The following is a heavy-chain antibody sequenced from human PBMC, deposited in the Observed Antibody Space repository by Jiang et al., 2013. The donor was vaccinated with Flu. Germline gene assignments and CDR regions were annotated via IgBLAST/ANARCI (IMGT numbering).Heavy chain of an antibody. D-gene: IGHD6-6*01. J-gene: IGHJ6*02. V-gene: IGHV4-59*01. Sequence: KSRVTISVDTSKNQXSLKLSSVTAADTAVYYCARDRSIEYYYYGMDVWGQGTTVTVSS. CDR3: ARDRSIEYYYYGMDV.